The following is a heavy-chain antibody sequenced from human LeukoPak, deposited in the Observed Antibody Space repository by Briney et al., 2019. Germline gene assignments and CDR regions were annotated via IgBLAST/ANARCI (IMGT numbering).Heavy chain of an antibody. D-gene: IGHD3-22*01. CDR2: ISGSGGST. CDR1: GFTFRSYA. Sequence: GGCLRLSCAASGFTFRSYAMSWVCQALGKGLGWVSVISGSGGSTYYADSVKGRFTISRDNSKNTLSLQMNSLRAEDTAVYYCAKDGFDSSGYYYYFDYWGQGTLVTVSS. CDR3: AKDGFDSSGYYYYFDY. V-gene: IGHV3-23*01. J-gene: IGHJ4*02.